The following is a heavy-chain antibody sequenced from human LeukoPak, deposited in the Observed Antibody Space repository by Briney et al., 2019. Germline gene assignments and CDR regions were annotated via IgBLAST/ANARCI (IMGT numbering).Heavy chain of an antibody. J-gene: IGHJ4*02. CDR1: GYTFTGYY. CDR3: ARGCRDTMIVVPSTPFDY. CDR2: INPNSGGT. D-gene: IGHD3-22*01. Sequence: ASVKVSCKSSGYTFTGYYIHWVRQAPGQGLEWMGWINPNSGGTNFAQKFQGRVTMTKETSIRTAYMELSRLRSDDTAVYYCARGCRDTMIVVPSTPFDYWGQGTLVTVSS. V-gene: IGHV1-2*02.